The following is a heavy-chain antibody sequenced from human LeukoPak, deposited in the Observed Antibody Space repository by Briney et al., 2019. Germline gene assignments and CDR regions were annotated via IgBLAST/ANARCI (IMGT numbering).Heavy chain of an antibody. CDR1: GYTFTSYG. D-gene: IGHD3-10*01. CDR2: ISAYNGNT. CDR3: ARGFVTMVRGVGGY. Sequence: PVASVKVSCKASGYTFTSYGISWVRQAPGQGLEWMGWISAYNGNTNYAQKLQGRVTMTRDTSTGTVYMELSSLRSEDTAVYYCARGFVTMVRGVGGYWGQGTLVTVSS. J-gene: IGHJ4*02. V-gene: IGHV1-18*01.